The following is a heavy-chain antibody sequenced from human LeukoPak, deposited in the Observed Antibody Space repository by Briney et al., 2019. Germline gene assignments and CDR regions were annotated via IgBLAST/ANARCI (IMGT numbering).Heavy chain of an antibody. D-gene: IGHD3-10*01. CDR3: ARDRGPYGSGERWCDP. CDR1: GYTFTVYY. J-gene: IGHJ5*02. Sequence: ASVKVSCKASGYTFTVYYINWARQAPGQGLEWLGRINPKSGGTYYAQNFQGRVTMTRDMSISTAYMELSRLESDDTAVYYCARDRGPYGSGERWCDPWGQGTLVTVSS. CDR2: INPKSGGT. V-gene: IGHV1-2*06.